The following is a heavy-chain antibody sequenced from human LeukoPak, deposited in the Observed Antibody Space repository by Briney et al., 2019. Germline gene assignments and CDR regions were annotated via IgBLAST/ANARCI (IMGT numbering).Heavy chain of an antibody. J-gene: IGHJ6*02. Sequence: GRSLRLSCAASGFTFSSYAMHWVRQAPGKGLEWVAVISYDGSNKYYADSVKGRFTISRDNSKNTLYLQMNSLRAEDTAVYYCAREPGLYYYGMDVWGQGTTVTVSS. CDR3: AREPGLYYYGMDV. CDR2: ISYDGSNK. V-gene: IGHV3-30-3*01. CDR1: GFTFSSYA. D-gene: IGHD1-14*01.